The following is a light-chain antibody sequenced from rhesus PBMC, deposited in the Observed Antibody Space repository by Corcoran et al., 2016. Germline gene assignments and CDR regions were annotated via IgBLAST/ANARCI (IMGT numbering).Light chain of an antibody. Sequence: DIQMNKSPSSLSASVGDKVTITCRASQGISSWLAWYQQKTGKATKLLIYKASSLQSGVPSRFSGSGSWTDYTLTISSLQPEDFATYYCQQGYDSPLTFGQGTKVDIK. CDR2: KAS. V-gene: IGKV1-18*01. CDR1: QGISSW. J-gene: IGKJ1*01. CDR3: QQGYDSPLT.